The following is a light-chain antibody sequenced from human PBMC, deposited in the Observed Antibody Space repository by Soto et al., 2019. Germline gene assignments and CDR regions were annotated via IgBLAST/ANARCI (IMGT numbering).Light chain of an antibody. CDR2: ENN. CDR1: SSNLGRNY. CDR3: GTWDVSLNNGRI. V-gene: IGLV1-51*02. Sequence: QSVLTQPPSVSAAPGQKVTISCSGGSSNLGRNYVSWYQHLPGTAPKLLIYENNKRPSGIPDRFSGSKAGTSATLGLTGLQTGDEADYYCGTWDVSLNNGRIFGEGTKLTVL. J-gene: IGLJ2*01.